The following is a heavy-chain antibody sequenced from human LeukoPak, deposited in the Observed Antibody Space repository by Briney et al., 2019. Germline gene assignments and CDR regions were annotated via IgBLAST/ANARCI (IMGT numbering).Heavy chain of an antibody. CDR3: AREGGSIVVVPAAIYWFDP. Sequence: SVKVSCKASGGTFSSYAISWVRQAPGQGLEWMGRIIPILGIANYAQKFQGRVTITTDKSTSTAYMELSSLRSEDTAVYYCAREGGSIVVVPAAIYWFDPWGQGTLVTVSS. J-gene: IGHJ5*02. CDR1: GGTFSSYA. CDR2: IIPILGIA. D-gene: IGHD2-2*02. V-gene: IGHV1-69*04.